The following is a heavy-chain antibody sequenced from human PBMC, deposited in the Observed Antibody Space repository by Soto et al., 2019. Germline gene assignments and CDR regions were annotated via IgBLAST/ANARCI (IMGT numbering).Heavy chain of an antibody. D-gene: IGHD6-6*01. CDR1: GFTFSDYY. CDR3: ARDKGQLVPANGY. CDR2: ITSSGSSI. J-gene: IGHJ4*02. V-gene: IGHV3-11*01. Sequence: PGGSLRLSCAASGFTFSDYYMSWIRQAPGKGLEWVSYITSSGSSIYYADSVKGRFTISRDNAKNSLYLQMNSLRAEDTAVYYCARDKGQLVPANGYCGQGTLVTVFS.